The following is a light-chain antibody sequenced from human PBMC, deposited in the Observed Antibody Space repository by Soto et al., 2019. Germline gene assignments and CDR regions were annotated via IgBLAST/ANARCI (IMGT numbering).Light chain of an antibody. J-gene: IGLJ2*01. CDR1: SSDVGTYNR. CDR2: EVN. Sequence: QSALTQPPSVSGSPGQSVTISCTGTSSDVGTYNRVSWYQQPPGTAPKLMIYEVNNRPSGVPDRFSGSKSANTASLTISGLQAEDEADYYCSSFTINSTLIFGGGTKLTVL. CDR3: SSFTINSTLI. V-gene: IGLV2-18*02.